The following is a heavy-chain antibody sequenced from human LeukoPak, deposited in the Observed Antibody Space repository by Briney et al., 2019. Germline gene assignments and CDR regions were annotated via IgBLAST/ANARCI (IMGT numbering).Heavy chain of an antibody. J-gene: IGHJ4*02. D-gene: IGHD3-10*02. CDR2: ISGSGGST. Sequence: AGGSLRLSCAASGFTFISYAMTWVRQAPGEGLEWVSAISGSGGSTYYADSVKGRFTISRDNSKNRLYLQMNSLRAEDTAVYYCAKSKMLGITMSLFDYWGQGTLVTVSS. CDR3: AKSKMLGITMSLFDY. CDR1: GFTFISYA. V-gene: IGHV3-23*01.